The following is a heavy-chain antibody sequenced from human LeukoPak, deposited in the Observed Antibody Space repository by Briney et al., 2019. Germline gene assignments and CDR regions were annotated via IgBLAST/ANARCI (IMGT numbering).Heavy chain of an antibody. CDR2: ISGDNGNT. CDR3: ARGTGIAAAVTSLFQY. CDR1: GYTFTSYG. V-gene: IGHV1-18*01. Sequence: ASVKVSCKASGYTFTSYGISWVRQAPGQGLEWMGWISGDNGNTYYAQKFQGRVTMTRDTSTSTVYMELSSLRSEDTAVYYCARGTGIAAAVTSLFQYWGQGTLVTVSS. J-gene: IGHJ1*01. D-gene: IGHD6-13*01.